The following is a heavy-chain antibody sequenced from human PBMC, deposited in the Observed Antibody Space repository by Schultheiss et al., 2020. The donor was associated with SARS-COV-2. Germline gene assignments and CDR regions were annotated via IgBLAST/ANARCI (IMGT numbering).Heavy chain of an antibody. J-gene: IGHJ4*02. CDR1: GFTFSGSA. CDR2: IRSKANSYAT. V-gene: IGHV3-73*01. CDR3: TRPACSGGSCSPY. Sequence: GGSLRLSCAASGFTFSGSAMHWVRQASGKGLEWVGRIRSKANSYATAYAASVKGRFTISSDDSKNTAYLQMNSLKTEDTAVYYCTRPACSGGSCSPYWGQGTLVTVSS. D-gene: IGHD2-15*01.